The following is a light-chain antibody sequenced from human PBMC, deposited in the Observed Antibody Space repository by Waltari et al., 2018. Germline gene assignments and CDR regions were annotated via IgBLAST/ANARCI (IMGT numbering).Light chain of an antibody. J-gene: IGLJ1*01. CDR2: EVS. Sequence: QSALTQPASVSGSPGQSITISCTGTSSDVGGYNYVSWYQQHPGKAPKLMIYEVSNRPSGVSNGVSGSKAGNTASLTISGLQAEDEADYYCSSYTSSSTYVFGTGTKVTVL. CDR1: SSDVGGYNY. CDR3: SSYTSSSTYV. V-gene: IGLV2-14*01.